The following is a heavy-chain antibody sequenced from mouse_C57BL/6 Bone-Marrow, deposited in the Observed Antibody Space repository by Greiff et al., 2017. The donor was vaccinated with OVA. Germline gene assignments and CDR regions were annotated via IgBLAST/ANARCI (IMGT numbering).Heavy chain of an antibody. V-gene: IGHV1-64*01. CDR3: ARSDYGSEAY. D-gene: IGHD1-1*01. CDR1: GYTFTSYW. Sequence: QVQLQQPGAELVKPGASVKLSCKASGYTFTSYWMHWVKQRPGQGLEWIGMIHHNSGSTNYNEKFKSKATLTVDKSSSTAYMQLSSLTSEDSAVYYCARSDYGSEAYWGQGTLVTVSA. J-gene: IGHJ3*01. CDR2: IHHNSGST.